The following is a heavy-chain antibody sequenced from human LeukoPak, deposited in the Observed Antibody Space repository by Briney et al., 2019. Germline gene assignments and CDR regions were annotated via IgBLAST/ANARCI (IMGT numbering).Heavy chain of an antibody. V-gene: IGHV4-39*01. D-gene: IGHD4-23*01. CDR2: ISYSGTA. CDR3: ARHLSYGGNSAWGY. J-gene: IGHJ4*02. Sequence: SETLSLTCTVPGDSISSSDYYWGWIRQPPGKGLEWIGSISYSGTAYYNPSLKSRVTMSVDTSKSQFALKLSSVTAADTAMYYCARHLSYGGNSAWGYWGQGTLVTVSS. CDR1: GDSISSSDYY.